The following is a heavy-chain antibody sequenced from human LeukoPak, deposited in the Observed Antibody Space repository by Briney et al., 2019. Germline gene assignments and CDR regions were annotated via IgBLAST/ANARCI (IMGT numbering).Heavy chain of an antibody. CDR3: ARGTVAATRGWFDP. Sequence: NPGGSLRLSCAASGFTFSSYAMSWVRQAPGKGLEWVSAISSSGSTIYYADSVKGRFTISRDNAKNSLYLQMNSLRAEDTAVYYCARGTVAATRGWFDPWGQGTLVTVSS. V-gene: IGHV3-21*01. D-gene: IGHD2-15*01. CDR1: GFTFSSYA. J-gene: IGHJ5*02. CDR2: ISSSGSTI.